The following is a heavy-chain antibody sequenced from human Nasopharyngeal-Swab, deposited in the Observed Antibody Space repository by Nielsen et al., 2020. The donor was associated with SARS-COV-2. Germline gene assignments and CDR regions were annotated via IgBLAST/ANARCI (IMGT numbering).Heavy chain of an antibody. Sequence: ASVQVSCKASGYTFTSYAMHWVRQAPGQRLEWMGWINAGNGNTKYSQKFQGRVTITRDTSASTAYMELSSLRSEDTAVYYCARDLDPIVVVPAAIEDAFDIWGQGTMVTVSS. CDR3: ARDLDPIVVVPAAIEDAFDI. D-gene: IGHD2-2*01. CDR1: GYTFTSYA. CDR2: INAGNGNT. V-gene: IGHV1-3*01. J-gene: IGHJ3*02.